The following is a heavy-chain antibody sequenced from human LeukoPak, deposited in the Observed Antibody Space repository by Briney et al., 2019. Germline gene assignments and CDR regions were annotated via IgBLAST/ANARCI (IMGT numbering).Heavy chain of an antibody. D-gene: IGHD6-19*01. J-gene: IGHJ4*02. CDR2: INPNSGGT. Sequence: GASVKVSCKASGYTFTSYYMHWVRQAPGQGLEWMGWINPNSGGTNYAQKFQGWVTMTRDTSISTAYMELSRLRSDDTAVYYCARDIIFGRLGAGTSFDYWGQGTLVTVSS. CDR1: GYTFTSYY. CDR3: ARDIIFGRLGAGTSFDY. V-gene: IGHV1-2*04.